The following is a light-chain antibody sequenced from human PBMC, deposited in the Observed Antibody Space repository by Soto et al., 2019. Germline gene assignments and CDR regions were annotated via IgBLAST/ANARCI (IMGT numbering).Light chain of an antibody. Sequence: EIVLTQSPATLSVSPGEIATLSCRASQSVSSNLAWYQQKPGQAPRLLIYGASNRATGIPDRFSGSGSGTDFTLTISRLEPEDFAVYYCQQYGSSPRTFGQGTKVDIK. V-gene: IGKV3-20*01. CDR2: GAS. CDR3: QQYGSSPRT. CDR1: QSVSSN. J-gene: IGKJ1*01.